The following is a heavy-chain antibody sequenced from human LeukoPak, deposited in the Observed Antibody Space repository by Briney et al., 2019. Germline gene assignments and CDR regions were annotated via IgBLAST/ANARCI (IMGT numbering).Heavy chain of an antibody. CDR3: ASTSPKYYYESSGYSSLFDN. J-gene: IGHJ4*02. CDR2: IYYSGST. CDR1: GGSISSYY. V-gene: IGHV4-59*12. D-gene: IGHD3-22*01. Sequence: PSETLSLTCTVSGGSISSYYWSWIRQPPGKGLEWIGYIYYSGSTNYNPSLKSRVTISVDTSKNQFSLKLSSVTAADTALYYCASTSPKYYYESSGYSSLFDNWGQGTLVTVSS.